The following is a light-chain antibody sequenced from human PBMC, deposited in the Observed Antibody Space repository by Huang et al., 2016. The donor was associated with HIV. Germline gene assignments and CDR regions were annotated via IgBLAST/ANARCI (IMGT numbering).Light chain of an antibody. CDR2: GAS. CDR1: QSVSSN. V-gene: IGKV3-15*01. CDR3: QQYNNWPPIT. J-gene: IGKJ5*01. Sequence: EIVMTQSPATLSVSPGERATLSCRASQSVSSNLAWYQQKPGQAPRLLIFGASTSATSIPARCSGSGSGTEFTLTISSLQSEDFAVYYCQQYNNWPPITFGQGTRLEIK.